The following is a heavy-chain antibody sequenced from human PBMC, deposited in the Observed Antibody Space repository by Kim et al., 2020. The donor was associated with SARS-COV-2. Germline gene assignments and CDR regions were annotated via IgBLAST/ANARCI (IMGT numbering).Heavy chain of an antibody. CDR2: IGTAGDT. V-gene: IGHV3-13*01. CDR1: GFTFSSYD. CDR3: ARASMAARVYYSYYYMDV. D-gene: IGHD6-25*01. J-gene: IGHJ6*03. Sequence: GGSQRLSCAASGFTFSSYDMHWVRQATGKGLEWVSAIGTAGDTYYPGSVKGRFTISRENAKNSLYLQMNSLRAGDTAVYYCARASMAARVYYSYYYMDVWGKGTTVTVSS.